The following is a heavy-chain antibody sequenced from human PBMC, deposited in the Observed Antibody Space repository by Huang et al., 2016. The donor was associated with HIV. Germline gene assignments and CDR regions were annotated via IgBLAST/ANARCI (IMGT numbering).Heavy chain of an antibody. Sequence: EVQLVESGGGLVQPGGSLRLSCAASGFTFSSYWMHWVRQAPGKGVGWVSLMNSDGGRSGYADSVKGRFTISRDNAKNTLYLQMNSLRAEDTAVYYCVRDPRIQSWLNYFDYWGQGTLVSVSS. CDR3: VRDPRIQSWLNYFDY. CDR2: MNSDGGRS. D-gene: IGHD3-22*01. J-gene: IGHJ4*02. V-gene: IGHV3-74*01. CDR1: GFTFSSYW.